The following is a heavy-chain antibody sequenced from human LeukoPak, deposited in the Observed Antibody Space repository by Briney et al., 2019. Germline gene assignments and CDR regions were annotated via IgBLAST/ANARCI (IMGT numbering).Heavy chain of an antibody. CDR3: ARDPNGDYIGALDM. Sequence: GGSLRLSCTASGFTFSAYAMMWFRQAPGKWPELVSAIRGSGSGGGTLYADSVKGRFTISRDNSKYTLFLQMNSLRAEDTAVYYCARDPNGDYIGALDMWGPGTMVTVSS. CDR1: GFTFSAYA. D-gene: IGHD4-17*01. J-gene: IGHJ3*02. V-gene: IGHV3-23*01. CDR2: IRGSGSGGGT.